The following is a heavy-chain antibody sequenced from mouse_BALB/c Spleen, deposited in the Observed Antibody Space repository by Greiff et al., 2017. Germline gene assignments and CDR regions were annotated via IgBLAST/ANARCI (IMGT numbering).Heavy chain of an antibody. Sequence: EVQLQESGPGLVKPSQSLSLTCTVTGYSITSDYAWNWIRQFPGNKLEWMGYISYSGSTSYNPSLKSRISITRDTSKNQFFLQLNSVTTEDTATYYCASLQRSYYGSSYWYFDVWGAGTTVTVSS. D-gene: IGHD1-1*01. CDR3: ASLQRSYYGSSYWYFDV. J-gene: IGHJ1*01. CDR1: GYSITSDYA. V-gene: IGHV3-2*02. CDR2: ISYSGST.